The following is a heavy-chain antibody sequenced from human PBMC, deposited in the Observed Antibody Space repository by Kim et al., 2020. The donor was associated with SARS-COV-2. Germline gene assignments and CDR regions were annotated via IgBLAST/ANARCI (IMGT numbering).Heavy chain of an antibody. CDR3: ARVHDSSGHYWGY. D-gene: IGHD3-22*01. CDR1: GGSISSYY. CDR2: IYYSGST. Sequence: SETLSLTCTVSGGSISSYYWSWIRQPPGKGLEWIGYIYYSGSTNYNPSLKGRVTILVDTSKNQFSLSVSSVTAADTAIYYCARVHDSSGHYWGYWGQGTLVTVSS. V-gene: IGHV4-59*01. J-gene: IGHJ4*02.